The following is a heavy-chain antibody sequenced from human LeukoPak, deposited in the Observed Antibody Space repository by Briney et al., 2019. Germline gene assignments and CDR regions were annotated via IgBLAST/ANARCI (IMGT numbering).Heavy chain of an antibody. J-gene: IGHJ4*02. V-gene: IGHV4-34*01. CDR1: GGSFSGYY. CDR2: IIHSGST. CDR3: ARGRRVVVVPAAIASRQLVRHYFDY. D-gene: IGHD2-2*02. Sequence: SETLSLTCAVYGGSFSGYYWSWIRQPPGKGLEWIGEIIHSGSTNYNPSLKSRVTISVDTSKNQFSLKLSSVTAADTAVYYCARGRRVVVVPAAIASRQLVRHYFDYWGQGTLVTVSS.